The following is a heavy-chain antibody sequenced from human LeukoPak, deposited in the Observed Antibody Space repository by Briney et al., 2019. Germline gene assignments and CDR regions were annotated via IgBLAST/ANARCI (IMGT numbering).Heavy chain of an antibody. J-gene: IGHJ4*02. CDR3: AGRGSYGTFDY. CDR1: GLPYNSYG. Sequence: GGPLRLPCAPSGLPYNSYGIHWVRQAPGKALEEVAVISYDECNKHRQDSVKARFTISRENSKNTLYLQMNSLRAEDTAVYYCAGRGSYGTFDYWGQGTLVTVSS. D-gene: IGHD1-26*01. CDR2: ISYDECNK. V-gene: IGHV3-30*03.